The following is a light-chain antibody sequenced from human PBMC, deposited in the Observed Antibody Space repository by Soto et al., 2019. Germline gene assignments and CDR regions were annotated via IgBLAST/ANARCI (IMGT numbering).Light chain of an antibody. CDR1: SNDVGGYNL. V-gene: IGLV2-23*02. CDR2: EVN. CDR3: CSYLGGSSPQWV. Sequence: QSALTQPASVSGSPGQSITISCTGTSNDVGGYNLVSWFQQHPGKAPKLMISEVNKRPSGVSNRFSGSKSANTASLTISGLQAEDEEDYYCCSYLGGSSPQWVFGGGTKLTVL. J-gene: IGLJ3*02.